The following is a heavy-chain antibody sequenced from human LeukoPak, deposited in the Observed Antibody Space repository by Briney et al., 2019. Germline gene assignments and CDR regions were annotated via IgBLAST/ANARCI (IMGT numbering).Heavy chain of an antibody. CDR1: GGSISSSSYY. CDR3: ARAFPLQSKGGFDP. J-gene: IGHJ5*02. D-gene: IGHD5-24*01. Sequence: SETLSLTCSVPGGSISSSSYYWGWIRQPPGKGLECIGSIYYSGSTYYNPSLKSRVTISVDTSKNQFSLKLSSVTAADTAVYYCARAFPLQSKGGFDPWGQGTLVTVSS. CDR2: IYYSGST. V-gene: IGHV4-39*01.